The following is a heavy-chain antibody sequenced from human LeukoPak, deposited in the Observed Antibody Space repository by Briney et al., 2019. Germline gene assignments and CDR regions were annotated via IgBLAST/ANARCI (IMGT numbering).Heavy chain of an antibody. J-gene: IGHJ1*01. CDR2: IYYSGST. D-gene: IGHD6-19*01. Sequence: SETLSLTCTVSGGSISSGDYYWSWIRQPPGKGLEWIGYIYYSGSTYYNPSLKSRVTISVDTSKNQFSLKPSSVTAADVAVYYCDRLTRSGPGIWGQGTLITVSS. CDR3: DRLTRSGPGI. CDR1: GGSISSGDYY. V-gene: IGHV4-30-4*08.